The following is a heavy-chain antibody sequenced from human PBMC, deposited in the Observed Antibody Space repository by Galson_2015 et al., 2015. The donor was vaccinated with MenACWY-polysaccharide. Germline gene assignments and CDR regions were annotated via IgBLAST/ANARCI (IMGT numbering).Heavy chain of an antibody. CDR2: IYFSGRT. V-gene: IGHV4-61*08. D-gene: IGHD3-10*01. Sequence: SETLSLTCTVSGGSVSSAAYYWSWLRQPPGKGLEWIGYIYFSGRTNYNPSLKGRVTVSLDTSKNQFSLRLSSVTAADTAFYYCASEEIRGGSFGWFDPWGQGTLVTVSS. CDR1: GGSVSSAAYY. CDR3: ASEEIRGGSFGWFDP. J-gene: IGHJ5*02.